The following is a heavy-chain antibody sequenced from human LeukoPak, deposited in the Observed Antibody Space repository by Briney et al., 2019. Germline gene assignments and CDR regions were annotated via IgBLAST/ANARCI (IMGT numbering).Heavy chain of an antibody. J-gene: IGHJ5*02. Sequence: GGSLRLSCAASGFTVSNKYMGWVRQAPGRGLEWVSAISGSGGSTYYADSVKGRFTISRDNSKNTLYLQMNSLRAEDTAVYYCAKDSSSWYYRDWFDPWGQGTLVTVSS. CDR2: ISGSGGST. D-gene: IGHD6-13*01. CDR1: GFTVSNKY. V-gene: IGHV3-23*01. CDR3: AKDSSSWYYRDWFDP.